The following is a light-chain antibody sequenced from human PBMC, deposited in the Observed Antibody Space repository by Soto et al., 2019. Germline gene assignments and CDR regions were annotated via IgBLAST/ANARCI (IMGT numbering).Light chain of an antibody. CDR2: DAS. CDR3: QQRSNWPLT. J-gene: IGKJ4*01. CDR1: QSVSGSY. V-gene: IGKV3D-20*02. Sequence: EIVLTQSPGTLSLSPGERATLSCRASQSVSGSYLAWYQQKPGQAPRLLIYDASNRATGIPARFSGSGSGTDFTLTISSLEPADFAVYYCQQRSNWPLTFGGGTKVDIK.